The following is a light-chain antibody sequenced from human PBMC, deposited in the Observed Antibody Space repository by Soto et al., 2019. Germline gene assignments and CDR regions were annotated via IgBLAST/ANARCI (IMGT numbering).Light chain of an antibody. J-gene: IGKJ1*01. CDR1: QSVSIY. V-gene: IGKV3-11*01. Sequence: EIVLTQSPATLSLSPGERATLSCRASQSVSIYLAWYQQRPGQAPRLLIYDASNRATGIPARFSGSGSGTDFTLTISSLEPEDFATYYCQHYNSYSEAFGQGTKVELK. CDR2: DAS. CDR3: QHYNSYSEA.